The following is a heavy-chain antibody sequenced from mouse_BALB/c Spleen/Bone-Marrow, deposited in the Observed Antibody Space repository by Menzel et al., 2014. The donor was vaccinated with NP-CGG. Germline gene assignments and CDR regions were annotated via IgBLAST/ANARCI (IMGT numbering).Heavy chain of an antibody. V-gene: IGHV1-9*01. CDR1: GYTFSTYW. CDR3: ARLITTGGFAY. CDR2: ILPGSGTT. Sequence: VQLVESGAELMKPGASVKISCKATGYTFSTYWIEWVKQRPGHGLEWIGEILPGSGTTNYNEKFKGKATFTADTSSNTAYMQLSSLTSEDSAVYYCARLITTGGFAYWGQGTLVTVSA. J-gene: IGHJ3*01. D-gene: IGHD2-4*01.